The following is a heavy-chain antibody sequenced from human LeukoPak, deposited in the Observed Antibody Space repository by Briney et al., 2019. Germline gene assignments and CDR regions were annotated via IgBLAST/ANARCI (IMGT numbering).Heavy chain of an antibody. Sequence: GGSLRLSCAVSGFTLSNYVMSWVRQAPGKGLEWVAGISGSGGSTNYADSVKGRFTISRDNLKNTLYLQMNSLRAEDTAVYFCARRGVVIRVILVGFHKEAYYFDSWGQGALVTVSS. D-gene: IGHD3-10*01. CDR1: GFTLSNYV. V-gene: IGHV3-23*01. CDR2: ISGSGGST. J-gene: IGHJ4*02. CDR3: ARRGVVIRVILVGFHKEAYYFDS.